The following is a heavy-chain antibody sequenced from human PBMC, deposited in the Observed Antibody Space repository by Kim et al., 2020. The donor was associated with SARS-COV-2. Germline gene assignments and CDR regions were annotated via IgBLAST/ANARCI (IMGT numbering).Heavy chain of an antibody. Sequence: GGSLRLSCAASGFTFSSYGMHWVRQAPGKGLEWVSGIWYDGSNKYYADSVKGRFTISRDNSKNTLYLQMNSLRAEDTAVYYCAKDFATGGGWFDSWGEAALVTVSS. D-gene: IGHD7-27*01. J-gene: IGHJ5*01. CDR1: GFTFSSYG. CDR3: AKDFATGGGWFDS. V-gene: IGHV3-33*06. CDR2: IWYDGSNK.